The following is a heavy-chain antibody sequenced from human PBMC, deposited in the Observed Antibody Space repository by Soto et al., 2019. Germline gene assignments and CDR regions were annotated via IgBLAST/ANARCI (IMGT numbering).Heavy chain of an antibody. J-gene: IGHJ3*02. CDR3: ARDLYTYYYDSSGYDAFDI. CDR2: IFHTGSS. Sequence: SETLSLTCNVSGASMSSYYWSWVRQPPGKGLEWIGYIFHTGSSNYSPSLRSRVTISIHTSKNQFSLKLSSVTAADTAVYYCARDLYTYYYDSSGYDAFDIWGQGTMVTVS. CDR1: GASMSSYY. D-gene: IGHD3-22*01. V-gene: IGHV4-59*01.